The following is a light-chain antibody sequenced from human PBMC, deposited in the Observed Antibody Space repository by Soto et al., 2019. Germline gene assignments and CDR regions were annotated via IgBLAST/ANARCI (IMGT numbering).Light chain of an antibody. Sequence: QSVLTQPPSVSGSPGQSVTISCTGTSSDIGYHNRVSWYQQPPGTAPKLMIYEVSTRYSGVPDRFSGSKSGNTASLTISGRQAEDEADYYCSSFASSATLVFGGGTKLTVL. J-gene: IGLJ3*02. CDR3: SSFASSATLV. CDR1: SSDIGYHNR. V-gene: IGLV2-18*02. CDR2: EVS.